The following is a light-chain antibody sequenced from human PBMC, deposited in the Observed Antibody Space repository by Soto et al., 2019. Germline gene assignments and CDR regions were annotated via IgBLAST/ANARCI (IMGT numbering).Light chain of an antibody. V-gene: IGKV3-15*01. CDR3: QQYHNWWT. Sequence: EIVLKQSPATLSLSPGERATLSCRASQSVSSYLAWYQHRPGQAPRLLIYGASTRVTGIPARFRGSGSGTEFTLTISSLQSEDFAVYYCQQYHNWWTFGQGTKVDIK. J-gene: IGKJ1*01. CDR1: QSVSSY. CDR2: GAS.